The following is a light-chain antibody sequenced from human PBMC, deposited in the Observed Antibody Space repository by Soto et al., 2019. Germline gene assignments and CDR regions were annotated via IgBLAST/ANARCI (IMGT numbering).Light chain of an antibody. Sequence: QSVLTQPPSVSGAPGQRVTISCTGSSSNIGAGYDVHWYQQLPGTAPKLLIYENNNRPSGVPDRFSVSKSGTSASLAITGLQTEDEADYYCQSYDSSLSGSVFGGGTKLTVL. CDR2: ENN. CDR3: QSYDSSLSGSV. J-gene: IGLJ2*01. V-gene: IGLV1-40*01. CDR1: SSNIGAGYD.